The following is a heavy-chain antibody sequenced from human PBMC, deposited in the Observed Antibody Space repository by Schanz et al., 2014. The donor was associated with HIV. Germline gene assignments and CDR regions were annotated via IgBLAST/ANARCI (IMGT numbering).Heavy chain of an antibody. J-gene: IGHJ6*02. D-gene: IGHD4-17*01. Sequence: QVQLVESGGGVVQPGGSLRLSCAASGFTFRNYAMHWVRQVPGKGLEWVAILWFDGSIDYYVDSVRGRFTISRDNSKNTLHLQMSSLRTEDSAVYYCAKGDWAHKVTTGVDVWGQGTTVTVSS. V-gene: IGHV3-30*02. CDR2: LWFDGSID. CDR3: AKGDWAHKVTTGVDV. CDR1: GFTFRNYA.